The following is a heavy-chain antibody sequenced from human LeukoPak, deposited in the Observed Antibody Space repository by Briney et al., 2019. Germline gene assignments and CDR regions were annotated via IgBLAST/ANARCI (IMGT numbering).Heavy chain of an antibody. J-gene: IGHJ6*02. Sequence: GGSLRLSCVASGFTFSSYWMSWVRQAPGKGLEWVANIKQDGSEKYYVDSVKGRFTISRDNAKNSLYLQMNSLRAEDTAVYYCAREPLGWPSYYYGMDVWGQGTTVTVSS. CDR1: GFTFSSYW. D-gene: IGHD3-3*01. CDR2: IKQDGSEK. CDR3: AREPLGWPSYYYGMDV. V-gene: IGHV3-7*01.